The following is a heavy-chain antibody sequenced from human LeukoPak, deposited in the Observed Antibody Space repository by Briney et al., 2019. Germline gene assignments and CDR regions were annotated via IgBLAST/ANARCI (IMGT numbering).Heavy chain of an antibody. CDR2: TYHSGST. Sequence: GTLRLSCAASGFSFSSFGMSWFRQPPGKGLEWIGETYHSGSTNYNPSLKSRVTVSVDKSKNQFSLKLSSVTAADTAVYYCARSSSSLGIDYWGQGTLVTVSS. D-gene: IGHD6-6*01. CDR1: GFSFSSFGM. J-gene: IGHJ4*02. CDR3: ARSSSSLGIDY. V-gene: IGHV4-4*02.